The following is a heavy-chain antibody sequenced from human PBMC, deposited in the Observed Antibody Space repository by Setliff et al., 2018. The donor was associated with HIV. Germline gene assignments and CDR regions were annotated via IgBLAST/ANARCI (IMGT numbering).Heavy chain of an antibody. Sequence: KPSETLSLTCNVSGLSMARTSYYWGWIRQPPGKGLEWIGSIYYSGSTYYNPSLTSRVTISVDTSKNKFSLRLTSVTAADTALYYCARGAPYGSGRHRWNSWGQGTLVTVSS. V-gene: IGHV4-39*07. CDR2: IYYSGST. J-gene: IGHJ4*02. D-gene: IGHD3-10*01. CDR3: ARGAPYGSGRHRWNS. CDR1: GLSMARTSYY.